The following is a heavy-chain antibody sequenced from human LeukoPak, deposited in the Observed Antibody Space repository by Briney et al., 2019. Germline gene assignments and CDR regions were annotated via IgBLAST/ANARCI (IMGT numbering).Heavy chain of an antibody. CDR1: GFTFSNAW. Sequence: KPGGSLRLSCAASGFTFSNAWMSWVRQAPVKGLEWVGRIKSKTDGGTTDYAAPVKGRFTISRDDSKNALYLQMNSLKTEDTAVYYCTTDGDYGDHFDYWGQGTLVTVSS. CDR3: TTDGDYGDHFDY. D-gene: IGHD4-17*01. CDR2: IKSKTDGGTT. J-gene: IGHJ4*02. V-gene: IGHV3-15*01.